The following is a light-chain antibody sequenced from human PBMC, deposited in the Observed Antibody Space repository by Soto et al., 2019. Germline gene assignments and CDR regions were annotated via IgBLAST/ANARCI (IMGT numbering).Light chain of an antibody. CDR3: QQRSHWPRT. V-gene: IGKV3-11*01. CDR1: QSVSSY. J-gene: IGKJ1*01. Sequence: EIVLTQSPATLSLARGERATLSCRASQSVSSYLAWYQQKPGQAPRLLIYDASNRATGIPARFSGSGSGTDFTLTISSLEPEDFALYYCQQRSHWPRTFGQGTKVEIK. CDR2: DAS.